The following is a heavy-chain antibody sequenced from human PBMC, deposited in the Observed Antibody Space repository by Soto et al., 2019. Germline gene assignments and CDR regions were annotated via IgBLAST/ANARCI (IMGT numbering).Heavy chain of an antibody. CDR2: INPSGGST. CDR3: ARDKYYDFWSGYLHYFGY. J-gene: IGHJ4*02. V-gene: IGHV1-46*03. Sequence: ASVKVSCKASGYTFTSYYMHWVRQAPGQGLEWMGIINPSGGSTSYAQKFQGRVTMTRDTSTSTVYMELSSLRSEDTAVYYCARDKYYDFWSGYLHYFGYWGQGTLVTVSS. D-gene: IGHD3-3*01. CDR1: GYTFTSYY.